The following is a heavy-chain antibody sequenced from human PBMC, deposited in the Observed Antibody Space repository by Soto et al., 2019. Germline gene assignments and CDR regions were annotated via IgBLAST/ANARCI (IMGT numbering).Heavy chain of an antibody. CDR1: GFTFSRYG. CDR2: IGYDGSSQ. CDR3: ARARVSYSGYGDAFDI. V-gene: IGHV3-33*01. J-gene: IGHJ3*02. D-gene: IGHD5-12*01. Sequence: QVQLVESGGGVVQPGRSLRLSCAASGFTFSRYGMNWVRQAPGKGLEWVAGIGYDGSSQYYADSVKGRLTIFRDNSKNTLSVQMNNPRVEDTAVYYCARARVSYSGYGDAFDIWGQGTMVTVSS.